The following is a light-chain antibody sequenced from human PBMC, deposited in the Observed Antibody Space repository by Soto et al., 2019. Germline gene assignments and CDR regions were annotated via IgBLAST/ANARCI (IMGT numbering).Light chain of an antibody. Sequence: QSVLTQPPSVSGSPGQSLTISCSGTSSDIGLYNRVSWYQQSPGTAPKLMIYDVSNRPSGVPDRFSVSRSGNTASLTISGLQPEDEADYYCCSYTNDNTYVFGTGTKVTVL. J-gene: IGLJ1*01. CDR1: SSDIGLYNR. CDR3: CSYTNDNTYV. CDR2: DVS. V-gene: IGLV2-18*02.